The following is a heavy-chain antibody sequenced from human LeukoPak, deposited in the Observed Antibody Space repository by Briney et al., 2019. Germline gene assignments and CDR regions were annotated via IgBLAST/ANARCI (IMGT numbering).Heavy chain of an antibody. D-gene: IGHD6-25*01. CDR3: ARVWPKAAAIWFDP. CDR2: INAGNGNT. J-gene: IGHJ5*02. V-gene: IGHV1-3*01. Sequence: ASVKVSCKASGYTFTSYAMHWVRQAPGQRLEWMGWINAGNGNTKYSQKFQGRVTITRDTSASTAYMELSSLRSEDTAVCYCARVWPKAAAIWFDPWGQGTLVTVSS. CDR1: GYTFTSYA.